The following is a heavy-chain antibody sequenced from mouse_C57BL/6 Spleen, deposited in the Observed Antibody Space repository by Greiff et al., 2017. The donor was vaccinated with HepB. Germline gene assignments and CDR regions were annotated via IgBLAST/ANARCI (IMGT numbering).Heavy chain of an antibody. Sequence: EVKLVESGGGLVKPGGSLKLSCAASGFTFSSYAMSWVRQTPEKRLEWVATISDGGSYTYNPDNVKGRFTISRDNAKNNLYLQMSHLKSEDTAMYDCARDGDYYGSRLLDYWGQGTTLTVSS. CDR1: GFTFSSYA. D-gene: IGHD1-1*01. J-gene: IGHJ2*01. CDR2: ISDGGSYT. V-gene: IGHV5-4*03. CDR3: ARDGDYYGSRLLDY.